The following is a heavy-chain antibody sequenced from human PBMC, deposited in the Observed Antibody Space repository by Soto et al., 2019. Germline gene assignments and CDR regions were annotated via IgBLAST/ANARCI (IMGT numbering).Heavy chain of an antibody. CDR3: AKEYYYDPSGPYSDLYFDS. Sequence: LRLSCAASGFSFSSYAMSWVRQAPSQGLEWVSSITTRGGRTYYADSVRGRFTISRDNFANALYLEMNSLRAEDTAIYYCAKEYYYDPSGPYSDLYFDSWGQGTLVTVSS. D-gene: IGHD3-22*01. CDR1: GFSFSSYA. J-gene: IGHJ4*02. V-gene: IGHV3-23*01. CDR2: ITTRGGRT.